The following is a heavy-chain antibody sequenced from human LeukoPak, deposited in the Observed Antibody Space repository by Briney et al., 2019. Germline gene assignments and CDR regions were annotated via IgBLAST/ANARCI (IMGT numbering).Heavy chain of an antibody. CDR2: IKQDGSET. D-gene: IGHD3-22*01. CDR3: ARGGRLYYDSSGYNPDYGMDV. CDR1: GFTFSTYW. J-gene: IGHJ6*02. Sequence: GGSLRLSCAASGFTFSTYWVTWDRQAPGKGLEWVANIKQDGSETYYVDSVKGRFTISRDKAKNSLYLQMNSLRAEDTAVYYCARGGRLYYDSSGYNPDYGMDVWGQGTTVTVSS. V-gene: IGHV3-7*01.